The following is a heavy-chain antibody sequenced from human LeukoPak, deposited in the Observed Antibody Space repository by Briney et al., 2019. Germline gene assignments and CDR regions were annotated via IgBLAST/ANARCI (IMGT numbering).Heavy chain of an antibody. CDR1: LGTFRRYA. V-gene: IGHV1-69*06. CDR3: AREGLHHGMDV. J-gene: IGHJ6*04. Sequence: SAVHVSYQACLGTFRRYAISWVRQAPAPRLEWMGGIIPFFGTANYAQQFQGRVTITADKSTSTAYMELSSLRSEDTAVYYCAREGLHHGMDVWGKGATVTVSS. CDR2: IIPFFGTA. D-gene: IGHD3/OR15-3a*01.